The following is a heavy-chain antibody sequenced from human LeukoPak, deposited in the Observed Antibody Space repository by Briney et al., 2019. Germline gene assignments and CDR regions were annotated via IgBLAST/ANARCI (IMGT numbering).Heavy chain of an antibody. Sequence: SETLSLTCAVYGGSFSGYYWSWIRQPPGKGLEWIGEINHSGSTNYNPSLKSRVTISVDTSKNQFSLKLSSVTAADTAVYYCAKGRYDYGWGSYRYKGFFDYWGQGTLVTVSS. V-gene: IGHV4-34*01. J-gene: IGHJ4*02. D-gene: IGHD3-16*02. CDR1: GGSFSGYY. CDR2: INHSGST. CDR3: AKGRYDYGWGSYRYKGFFDY.